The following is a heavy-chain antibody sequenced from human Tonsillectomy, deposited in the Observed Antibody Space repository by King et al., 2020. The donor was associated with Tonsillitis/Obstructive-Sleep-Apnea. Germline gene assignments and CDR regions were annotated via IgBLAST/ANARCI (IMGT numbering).Heavy chain of an antibody. Sequence: VQLQQWGAGLLKPSETLSLTCAVYGGSFSGYYWSWIRQPPGKGLEWIGEFNHSGSTNYNPSLTSRVTISVDTSKNQFSLKLSSVTAADTAVYYCARGRTYCSSTSCYVYYYYYYMDVWGKGTTVTVSS. CDR2: FNHSGST. CDR1: GGSFSGYY. J-gene: IGHJ6*03. D-gene: IGHD2-2*01. V-gene: IGHV4-34*01. CDR3: ARGRTYCSSTSCYVYYYYYYMDV.